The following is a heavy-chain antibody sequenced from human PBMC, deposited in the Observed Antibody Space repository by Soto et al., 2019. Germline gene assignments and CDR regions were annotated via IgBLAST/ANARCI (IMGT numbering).Heavy chain of an antibody. J-gene: IGHJ4*02. Sequence: ASVKVSCKASGYTFTSYGISWVRQAPGQGLEWMGWISAYNGNTNYAQKLQGRVTMTTDTSTSTAYMELRSLRSDDTAVYYCARDKRIAAAGYYFVYWGQGTLVTVS. D-gene: IGHD6-13*01. CDR1: GYTFTSYG. CDR2: ISAYNGNT. CDR3: ARDKRIAAAGYYFVY. V-gene: IGHV1-18*01.